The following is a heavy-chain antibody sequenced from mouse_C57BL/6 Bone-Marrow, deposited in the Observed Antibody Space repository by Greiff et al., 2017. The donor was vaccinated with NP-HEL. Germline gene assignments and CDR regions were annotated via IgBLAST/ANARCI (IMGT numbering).Heavy chain of an antibody. J-gene: IGHJ1*03. CDR2: ISSGGSYT. CDR1: GFTFSSYC. V-gene: IGHV5-6*01. CDR3: ARRRNWYFDV. Sequence: EVHLVESGGDLVKPGGSLKLSCAASGFTFSSYCMSWVRQTPDKRLEWVATISSGGSYTYYPDNVKGRFTISRDNAKNTQYLQMSSLQSEDTAMYYCARRRNWYFDVWGTGTTVTVSS.